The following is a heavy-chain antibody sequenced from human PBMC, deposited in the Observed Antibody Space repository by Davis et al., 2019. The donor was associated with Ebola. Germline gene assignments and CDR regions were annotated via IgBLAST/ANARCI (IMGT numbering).Heavy chain of an antibody. D-gene: IGHD2-15*01. Sequence: GESLKISCAASGFTFSSYAMHWVRQAPGKGLEWVAVISYDGSNKYYADSVKGRFTISRDNSKNTLYLQMNSLRAEDTAVYYCARVAAGGGGFDYWGQGTLVTVSS. CDR1: GFTFSSYA. CDR3: ARVAAGGGGFDY. V-gene: IGHV3-30*04. CDR2: ISYDGSNK. J-gene: IGHJ4*02.